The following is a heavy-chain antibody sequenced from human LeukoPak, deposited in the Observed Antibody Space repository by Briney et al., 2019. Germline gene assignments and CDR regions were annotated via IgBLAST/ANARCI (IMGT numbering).Heavy chain of an antibody. CDR2: IDIRGST. V-gene: IGHV4-4*07. Sequence: EILSLTFTVFGSSLRWYYCGWVRPPAGKGLGWVGRIDIRGSTNYNPSLKSRVTMSVDTSKNQFSLKLSSVTATDRAVYYGARDGGSPAYFQHSGESTLFTASS. J-gene: IGHJ1*01. D-gene: IGHD2-15*01. CDR3: ARDGGSPAYFQH. CDR1: GSSLRWYY.